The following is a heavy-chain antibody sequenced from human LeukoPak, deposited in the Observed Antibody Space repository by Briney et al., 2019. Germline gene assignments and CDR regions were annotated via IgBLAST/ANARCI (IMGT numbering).Heavy chain of an antibody. CDR1: GFTFSSYG. V-gene: IGHV3-30*02. CDR2: IRYDGSNK. D-gene: IGHD3-3*01. J-gene: IGHJ4*02. Sequence: PGGSLRLSCAASGFTFSSYGMHWVRQALGKGLEWVAFIRYDGSNKYYADSVKGRFTISRDNSKNTLYLQMNSLRAEDTAVYYCATNKNYDFWSGPSPPDYWGQGTLVTVSS. CDR3: ATNKNYDFWSGPSPPDY.